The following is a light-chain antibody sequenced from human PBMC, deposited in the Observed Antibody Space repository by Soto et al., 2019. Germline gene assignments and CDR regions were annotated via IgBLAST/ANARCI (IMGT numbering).Light chain of an antibody. Sequence: IVLTQSPGTLSLSPGERATLSCRASQSVSNNYLAWYQQKPGQAPRLLIYGASNRATGIPDRFSGSGSGTEFTLTIISLQPEDFATYYCQQSYRFPKTFGRGNKVDNK. CDR3: QQSYRFPKT. V-gene: IGKV3-20*01. CDR1: QSVSNNY. J-gene: IGKJ1*01. CDR2: GAS.